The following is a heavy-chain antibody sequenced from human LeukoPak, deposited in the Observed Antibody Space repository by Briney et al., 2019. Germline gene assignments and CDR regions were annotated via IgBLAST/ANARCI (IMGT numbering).Heavy chain of an antibody. Sequence: SETLSLTCTVSGGSISSYYWSWVRQPPGKGLEWIGYIYYSGSTNYNPSPKSRVTISVDTSKNQFSLKLSSVTAADTAVYYCARASMITFGGVITYYFDYWGQGTLVTVSS. CDR1: GGSISSYY. CDR3: ARASMITFGGVITYYFDY. J-gene: IGHJ4*02. CDR2: IYYSGST. D-gene: IGHD3-16*02. V-gene: IGHV4-59*01.